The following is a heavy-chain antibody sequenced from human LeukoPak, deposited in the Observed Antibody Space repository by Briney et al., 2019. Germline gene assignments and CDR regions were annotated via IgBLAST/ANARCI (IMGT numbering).Heavy chain of an antibody. J-gene: IGHJ4*02. D-gene: IGHD1-1*01. Sequence: PSETLSLTCTVSGGSISSYYCSWIRQPPGKGLEWIGYIYYSGSTNYNPSLKSRVTISVDTSKNQFSLKLSAVTAADTAVYYCARVSWDPNSYYFDYWGQGTLVTVSS. CDR3: ARVSWDPNSYYFDY. V-gene: IGHV4-59*01. CDR1: GGSISSYY. CDR2: IYYSGST.